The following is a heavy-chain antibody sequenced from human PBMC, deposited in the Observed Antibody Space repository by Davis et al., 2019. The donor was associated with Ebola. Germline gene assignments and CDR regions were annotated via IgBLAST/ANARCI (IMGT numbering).Heavy chain of an antibody. Sequence: KFQGRVTITRDTSASTAYMELSSLRSEDTAVYYCARAQFPTMSDHWGQGTLVTVSS. V-gene: IGHV1-3*01. J-gene: IGHJ4*02. D-gene: IGHD2-21*01. CDR3: ARAQFPTMSDH.